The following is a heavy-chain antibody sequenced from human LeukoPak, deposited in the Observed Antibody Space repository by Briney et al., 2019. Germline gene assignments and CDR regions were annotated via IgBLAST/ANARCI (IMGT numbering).Heavy chain of an antibody. CDR2: IYHSGST. Sequence: SETLSLTCTVSGYSISSGYYWGWIRQPPGKGLEWIGSIYHSGSTYYNPSLKSRVTISVDTSKNQFSLKLSSVTAADTAVYYCARVRVGASWSYYYGMDVWGQGTTVTVSS. J-gene: IGHJ6*02. V-gene: IGHV4-38-2*02. CDR1: GYSISSGYY. D-gene: IGHD3-10*01. CDR3: ARVRVGASWSYYYGMDV.